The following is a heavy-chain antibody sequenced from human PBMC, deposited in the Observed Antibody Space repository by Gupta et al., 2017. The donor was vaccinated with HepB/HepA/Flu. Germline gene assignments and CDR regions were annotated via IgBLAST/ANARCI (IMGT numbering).Heavy chain of an antibody. J-gene: IGHJ4*02. V-gene: IGHV3-48*03. CDR3: ARESDYGSGSYQDY. CDR1: GFTFSSYE. CDR2: ISSSGSTI. Sequence: EVQLVESGGGLVQPGGSLRLSCAASGFTFSSYEMNWVRQAPGKGLEWVSYISSSGSTIYYADSVKGRFTISRDNAKNSLYLQMNSLRAEDTAVYYCARESDYGSGSYQDYWGQGTLVTVSS. D-gene: IGHD3-10*01.